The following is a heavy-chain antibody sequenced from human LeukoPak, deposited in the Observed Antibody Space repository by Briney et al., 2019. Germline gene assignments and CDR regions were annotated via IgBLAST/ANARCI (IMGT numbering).Heavy chain of an antibody. V-gene: IGHV4-59*08. J-gene: IGHJ4*02. Sequence: SETLSLTCTVSGGSIGSYYWNWIRQPPGKGLEWIGYIYYSGSTNYNPSLKSRVTTSVDTSKHQFSLKLTSVTAADTAVYYCARQRLLWFGESNSGLDYWGQGTLVTVSS. D-gene: IGHD3-10*01. CDR1: GGSIGSYY. CDR3: ARQRLLWFGESNSGLDY. CDR2: IYYSGST.